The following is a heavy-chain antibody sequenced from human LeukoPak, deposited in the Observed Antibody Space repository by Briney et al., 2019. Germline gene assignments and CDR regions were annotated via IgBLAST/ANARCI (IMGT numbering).Heavy chain of an antibody. D-gene: IGHD4-17*01. V-gene: IGHV4-59*08. CDR1: GVSLNGYY. CDR2: IHSSEGT. Sequence: SETLSLTCTVSGVSLNGYYWGWIRQPPGKGLECIGYIHSSEGTAHNASLKSRLTISLDTSKNQFSLTLSSVTAADTAVYYCARHVYGEGMVVWGKGTTVTVSS. J-gene: IGHJ6*04. CDR3: ARHVYGEGMVV.